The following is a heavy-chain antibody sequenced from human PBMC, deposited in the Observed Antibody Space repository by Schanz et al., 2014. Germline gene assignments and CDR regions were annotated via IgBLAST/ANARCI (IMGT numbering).Heavy chain of an antibody. CDR2: MYINSGST. CDR1: GFTVNTNY. V-gene: IGHV3-53*01. J-gene: IGHJ3*01. CDR3: ARDGGRDGYNLAFDV. D-gene: IGHD5-12*01. Sequence: EMQLVESGGCLIQPGGSLRLSCAASGFTVNTNYMSWVRQAPGKGLEWISSMYINSGSTQYADSVKGRFIISRDSSKNTLFLQMNSLRAEDTAVYFCARDGGRDGYNLAFDVWGQGTLVTVSS.